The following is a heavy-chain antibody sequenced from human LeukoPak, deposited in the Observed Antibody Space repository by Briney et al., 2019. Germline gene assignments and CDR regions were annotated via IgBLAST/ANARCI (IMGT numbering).Heavy chain of an antibody. Sequence: GASVKVSCKASGGTFSSYAISWVRQAPGQGLEWMGGIIPIFGTANYAQKLQGRVTMTTDTSTSTAYMELRSLRSDDTAVYYCARDDPRYDSSGYSWYYWGQGTLVTVSS. J-gene: IGHJ4*02. D-gene: IGHD3-22*01. CDR2: IIPIFGTA. V-gene: IGHV1-69*05. CDR1: GGTFSSYA. CDR3: ARDDPRYDSSGYSWYY.